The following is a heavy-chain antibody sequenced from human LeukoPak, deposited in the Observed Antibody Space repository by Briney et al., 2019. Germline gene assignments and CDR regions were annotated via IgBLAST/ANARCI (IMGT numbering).Heavy chain of an antibody. J-gene: IGHJ5*02. V-gene: IGHV1-2*02. D-gene: IGHD5-24*01. CDR2: INPKSGGT. Sequence: ASVKVSCKASGYSFTGYYIHWVRQAPGQGPEWMGWINPKSGGTNYVQKFQGRVTMTRDTSISTAYMELGRLRSDDTAVYYCARGMATIISWGQGTQVTVSS. CDR1: GYSFTGYY. CDR3: ARGMATIIS.